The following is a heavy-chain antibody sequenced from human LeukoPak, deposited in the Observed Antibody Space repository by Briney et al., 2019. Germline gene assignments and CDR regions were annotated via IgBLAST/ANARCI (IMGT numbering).Heavy chain of an antibody. CDR1: GGSFSGYY. CDR2: TNHSGST. J-gene: IGHJ6*03. CDR3: ARGSVLRYFDWLLYYYYYMDV. D-gene: IGHD3-9*01. V-gene: IGHV4-34*01. Sequence: PSETLSLTCAVYGGSFSGYYWSWIRQPPGKGLEWIGETNHSGSTNYNPSLKSRVTISVDTSKNQFSLKLSSVTAADTAVYYCARGSVLRYFDWLLYYYYYMDVWGKGTTVTVSS.